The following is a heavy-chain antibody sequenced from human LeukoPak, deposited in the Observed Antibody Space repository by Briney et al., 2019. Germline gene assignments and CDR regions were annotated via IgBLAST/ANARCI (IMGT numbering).Heavy chain of an antibody. CDR2: ISYDGSNK. V-gene: IGHV3-30-3*01. Sequence: GGSLSLSCAASGFTFSSNPMHWVRQAPGKGLEGGAVISYDGSNKYYADSVKGRFTISRDNSKNTLYLQMNSLRAEDTAVYYCARDGDIAAAGTAPNAFDIWGQGTMVTVSS. J-gene: IGHJ3*02. D-gene: IGHD6-13*01. CDR1: GFTFSSNP. CDR3: ARDGDIAAAGTAPNAFDI.